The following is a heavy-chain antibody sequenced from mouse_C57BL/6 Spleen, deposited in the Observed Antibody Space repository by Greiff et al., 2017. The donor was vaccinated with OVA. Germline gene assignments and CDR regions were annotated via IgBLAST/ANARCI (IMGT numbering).Heavy chain of an antibody. Sequence: EVHLVESGGGLVKPGGSLKLSCAASGFTFSSYTMSWVRQTPEKRLEWVATISGGGGNTYYPDSVKGRFTISRDNAKNTLYLQMSSLRSEDTALYYCARQGWDGGFDYWGQGTTLTVSS. CDR1: GFTFSSYT. D-gene: IGHD4-1*01. CDR2: ISGGGGNT. CDR3: ARQGWDGGFDY. J-gene: IGHJ2*01. V-gene: IGHV5-9*01.